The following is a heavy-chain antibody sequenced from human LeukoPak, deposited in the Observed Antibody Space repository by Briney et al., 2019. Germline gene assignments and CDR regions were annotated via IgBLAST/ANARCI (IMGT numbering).Heavy chain of an antibody. J-gene: IGHJ4*02. CDR1: GGSIRTHVFY. V-gene: IGHV4-39*07. D-gene: IGHD4-17*01. CDR3: ARGVGDYLYFDY. CDR2: IYYSGST. Sequence: SETLSLTCTVSGGSIRTHVFYWGWVRQPPGKGLEWIGSIYYSGSTYYNPSLKSRVTISVDTSKNQFSLKLSSVTAADTAVYYCARGVGDYLYFDYWGQGTLVTVSS.